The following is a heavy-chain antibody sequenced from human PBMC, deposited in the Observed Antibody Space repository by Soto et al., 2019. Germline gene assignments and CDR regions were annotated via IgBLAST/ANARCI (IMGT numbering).Heavy chain of an antibody. CDR3: GRAATVTTFATTLRWFDP. V-gene: IGHV3-74*01. CDR2: INSDGSST. Sequence: GGSLRLSCAASGFTFSSYWMHWVRQAPGKGLVWVSRINSDGSSTSYADSVKGRFTISRDNAMNTLYLQMNSLRAEDTAVYYCGRAATVTTFATTLRWFDPWGQGTLVTVSS. D-gene: IGHD4-17*01. J-gene: IGHJ5*02. CDR1: GFTFSSYW.